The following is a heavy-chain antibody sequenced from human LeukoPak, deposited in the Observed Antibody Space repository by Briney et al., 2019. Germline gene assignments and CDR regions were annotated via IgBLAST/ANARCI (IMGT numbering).Heavy chain of an antibody. J-gene: IGHJ4*02. Sequence: GGSLRLSCAASGFTFSNYDMSWVRQAPGKGLEWVSAITGSGGNIYYADSVKGRFTISRDNSKNTVFLQMNSLRAEDTAVYYCAKWGDYDVLTGYYVSDYWGQGTLVTVSS. CDR1: GFTFSNYD. D-gene: IGHD3-9*01. V-gene: IGHV3-23*01. CDR3: AKWGDYDVLTGYYVSDY. CDR2: ITGSGGNI.